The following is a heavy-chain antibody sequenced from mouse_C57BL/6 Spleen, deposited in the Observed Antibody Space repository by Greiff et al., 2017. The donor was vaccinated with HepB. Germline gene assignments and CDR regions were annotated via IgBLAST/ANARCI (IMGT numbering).Heavy chain of an antibody. CDR3: ARGVYDGFAY. D-gene: IGHD2-12*01. CDR1: GYSITSGYY. CDR2: ISYDGSN. V-gene: IGHV3-6*01. J-gene: IGHJ3*01. Sequence: DVQLQESGPGLVKPSQSLSLTCSVTGYSITSGYYWNWIRQFPGNKLEWMGYISYDGSNNYNPSLKNRISITRDTSKNQFFLKLNSVTTEDTATYYCARGVYDGFAYWGQGTLVTVSA.